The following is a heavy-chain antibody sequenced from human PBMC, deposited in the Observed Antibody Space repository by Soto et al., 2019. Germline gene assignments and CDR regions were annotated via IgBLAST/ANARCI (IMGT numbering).Heavy chain of an antibody. Sequence: SETLSLTCAVYGGSFSGYYWSWIRQPPGKGLEWIGEINHGGTTNYNPSLKSRVTLSVDTSKNQFSLKLSSVTAADTAVYYCARGVYCSSTGCYWGMDVWGQGTTVTVSS. CDR2: INHGGTT. D-gene: IGHD2-2*01. V-gene: IGHV4-34*01. J-gene: IGHJ6*02. CDR1: GGSFSGYY. CDR3: ARGVYCSSTGCYWGMDV.